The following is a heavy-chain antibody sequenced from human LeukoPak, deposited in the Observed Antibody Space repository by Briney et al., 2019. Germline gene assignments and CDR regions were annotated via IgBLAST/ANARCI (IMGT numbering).Heavy chain of an antibody. CDR1: GGSISSSSYF. D-gene: IGHD4-17*01. Sequence: SETLSLTCTVSGGSISSSSYFWGWIRQPPGKGLEWIGSIYYSGNTYYNPSLKSRVTISVDTSKNQFSLKLSSVTAADTAVYYCARKGYGDYHPSDYWGQGTLVTVSS. J-gene: IGHJ4*02. CDR3: ARKGYGDYHPSDY. CDR2: IYYSGNT. V-gene: IGHV4-39*01.